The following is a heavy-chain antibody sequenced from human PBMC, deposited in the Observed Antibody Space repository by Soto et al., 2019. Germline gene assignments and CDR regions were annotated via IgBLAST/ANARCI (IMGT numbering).Heavy chain of an antibody. CDR1: GGSISSAVYY. D-gene: IGHD6-19*01. Sequence: SETLSLTCTVSGGSISSAVYYWSWIRQHPGKGLEWIGYIYYSGSTNYNPSLKSRVTISVDTSKNQFSLKLSSVTAADTAVYYCARKRAVAGVGGDDAFDIWGQGTMVTVSS. CDR3: ARKRAVAGVGGDDAFDI. CDR2: IYYSGST. V-gene: IGHV4-61*08. J-gene: IGHJ3*02.